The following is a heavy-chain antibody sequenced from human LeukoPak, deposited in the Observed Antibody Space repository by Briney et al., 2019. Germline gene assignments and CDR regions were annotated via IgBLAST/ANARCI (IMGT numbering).Heavy chain of an antibody. Sequence: PGGSLRLSCAASGFTFSDYYMSWIRQAPGKGLEWVSYISSSGSTIYYADSVKGRFTISRDNAKNSLYLQMNSLRAEDTAVYYCASEYRGDYFLYYYYYMDVWGKGTTVTVSS. V-gene: IGHV3-11*01. D-gene: IGHD4-17*01. J-gene: IGHJ6*03. CDR3: ASEYRGDYFLYYYYYMDV. CDR2: ISSSGSTI. CDR1: GFTFSDYY.